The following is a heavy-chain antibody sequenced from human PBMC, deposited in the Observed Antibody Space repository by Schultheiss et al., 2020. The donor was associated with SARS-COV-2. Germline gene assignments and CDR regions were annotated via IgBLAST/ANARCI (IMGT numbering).Heavy chain of an antibody. D-gene: IGHD2-2*01. CDR1: GFTFSDYY. Sequence: GGSLRLSCAASGFTFSDYYMSWIRQAPGKGLEWVSYISSSSSYTNYADSVKGRFTISRDNAKNSLYLQMNSLRAEDTAVYYCANLCSSTSCYDHWGQGTLVTVAS. J-gene: IGHJ5*02. CDR2: ISSSSSYT. V-gene: IGHV3-11*06. CDR3: ANLCSSTSCYDH.